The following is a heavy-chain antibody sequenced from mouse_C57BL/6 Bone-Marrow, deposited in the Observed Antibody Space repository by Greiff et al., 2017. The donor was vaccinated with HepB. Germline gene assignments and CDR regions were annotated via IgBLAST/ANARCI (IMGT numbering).Heavy chain of an antibody. CDR2: SRNKANDYTT. V-gene: IGHV7-1*01. D-gene: IGHD2-5*01. J-gene: IGHJ4*01. Sequence: EVMLVDSGGGLVQSGRSLRLSCATSGFTFSDFYMEWVRQAPGKGLEWIAASRNKANDYTTEYSASVKGRFIVSRDTSQSILYLQMNALRAEDTAIYYCARDANYSNHYAMDYWGQGTSVTVSS. CDR3: ARDANYSNHYAMDY. CDR1: GFTFSDFY.